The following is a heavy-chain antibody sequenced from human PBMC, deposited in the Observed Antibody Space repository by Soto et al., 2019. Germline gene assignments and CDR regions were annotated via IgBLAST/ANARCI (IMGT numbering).Heavy chain of an antibody. V-gene: IGHV5-51*03. J-gene: IGHJ6*02. Sequence: GESLKISCKGSGYSFTSYWIGWVRQMPGKGLEWMGIIYPGDSDTRYSPSFQGQVTISADKSISTAYLQWSSLKASDTAMYYCARSGYSAYRFRAYGMDVWGQGTTVTVSS. D-gene: IGHD5-12*01. CDR2: IYPGDSDT. CDR3: ARSGYSAYRFRAYGMDV. CDR1: GYSFTSYW.